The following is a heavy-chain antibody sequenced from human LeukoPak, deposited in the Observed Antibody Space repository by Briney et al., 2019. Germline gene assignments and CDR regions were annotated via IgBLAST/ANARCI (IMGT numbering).Heavy chain of an antibody. J-gene: IGHJ2*01. CDR2: IYTSGST. CDR3: VRRGVLWFGELSYYYFDL. CDR1: GGSISSYY. D-gene: IGHD3-10*01. Sequence: PSETLSLTCTVSGGSISSYYWSWIRQPAGKGLEWIGRIYTSGSTNYNPSLKSRVTMSVDTSKNQFSLKLSSLTAADTAVYYCVRRGVLWFGELSYYYFDLWGRGTLVAVSS. V-gene: IGHV4-4*07.